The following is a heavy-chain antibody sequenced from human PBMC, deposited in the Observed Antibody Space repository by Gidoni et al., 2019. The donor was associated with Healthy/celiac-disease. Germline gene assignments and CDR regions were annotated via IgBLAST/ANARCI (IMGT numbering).Heavy chain of an antibody. Sequence: QVQLQQWGAGLLKPSETLFLTCAVYGGAFSGYYCTWHRRPPGKGLEWIGEINHRGRTNDTPFLMSRVTISVDTSKNQFSLKLSSVNAADTAVYYCAREGVYSSGGSIDYWGQGTLVTVSS. D-gene: IGHD6-19*01. CDR1: GGAFSGYY. CDR3: AREGVYSSGGSIDY. CDR2: INHRGRT. J-gene: IGHJ4*02. V-gene: IGHV4-34*01.